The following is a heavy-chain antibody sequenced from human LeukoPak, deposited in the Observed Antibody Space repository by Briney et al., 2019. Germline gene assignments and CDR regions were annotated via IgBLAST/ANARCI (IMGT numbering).Heavy chain of an antibody. CDR1: AFTFSNYG. CDR3: AKDPTYSGYGGLDV. Sequence: GGSLRLSCAASAFTFSNYGMHWVRQAPGKGLEWVAVISYDGTNKYYADSVKGRFTISRDNSKNTLYLQMNSLRAEDTAVYYCAKDPTYSGYGGLDVWGKGTTVSVSS. CDR2: ISYDGTNK. V-gene: IGHV3-30*18. J-gene: IGHJ6*04. D-gene: IGHD5-12*01.